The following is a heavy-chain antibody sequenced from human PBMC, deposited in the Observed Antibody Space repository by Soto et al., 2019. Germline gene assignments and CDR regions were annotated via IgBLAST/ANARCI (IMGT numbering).Heavy chain of an antibody. CDR2: ISYDGSNK. Sequence: QVQLVESGGGVVQPGRSLRLSCAASGFTFSSYGMHWVRQAPGKGLEWVAVISYDGSNKYYADSVKGRFTISRDNSKNTLYLQMNSLRAEDTAVYYCAKEGLGYCSSTSCPAGYSSSWDLDYWGQGTLVTVSS. CDR3: AKEGLGYCSSTSCPAGYSSSWDLDY. CDR1: GFTFSSYG. D-gene: IGHD2-2*01. J-gene: IGHJ4*02. V-gene: IGHV3-30*18.